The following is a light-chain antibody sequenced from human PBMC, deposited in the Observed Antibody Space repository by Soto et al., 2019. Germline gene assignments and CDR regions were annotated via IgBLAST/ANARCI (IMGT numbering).Light chain of an antibody. CDR3: QQYGRSPLT. J-gene: IGKJ4*01. CDR1: QSVNTRY. Sequence: EIVLTQSPGTLSLSPGERVTLSCRASQSVNTRYLAWYQQKPGQAPRLLIYGASSRATGIPDRFSGSGSGTDFTLTIRRLEPEDFAMYYCQQYGRSPLTFGGGTKVEIK. CDR2: GAS. V-gene: IGKV3-20*01.